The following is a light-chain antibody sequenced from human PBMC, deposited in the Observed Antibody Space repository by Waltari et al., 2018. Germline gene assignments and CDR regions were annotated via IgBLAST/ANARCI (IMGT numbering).Light chain of an antibody. J-gene: IGKJ4*01. CDR2: GAS. Sequence: EIVLTQSPGTLSLSPGERATLSCRASQSVSSSYLAWYQQKPGQPPRLLIYGASSRATSIPDRFSGSGSGTDFTLTISRLEPEDFAVYYCQQYGSSPPRLTFGGGTKVEIK. V-gene: IGKV3-20*01. CDR1: QSVSSSY. CDR3: QQYGSSPPRLT.